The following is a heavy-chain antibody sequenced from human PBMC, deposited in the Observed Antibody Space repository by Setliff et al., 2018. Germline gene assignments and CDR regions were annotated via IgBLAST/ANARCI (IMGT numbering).Heavy chain of an antibody. CDR3: AKNGFGVVALGVNNWFDP. CDR1: GFTFSSYA. J-gene: IGHJ5*02. CDR2: ISGSGGST. Sequence: GGSLRLSCAASGFTFSSYAMSWVRQAPGKGLGWVSAISGSGGSTYYADSVKGRFTISRDNSMNTLYLQMNSLRAEDTDVYYCAKNGFGVVALGVNNWFDPWGQGTLVTVSS. D-gene: IGHD3-10*01. V-gene: IGHV3-23*01.